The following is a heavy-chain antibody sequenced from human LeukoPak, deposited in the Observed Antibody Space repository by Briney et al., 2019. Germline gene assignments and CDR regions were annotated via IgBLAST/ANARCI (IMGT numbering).Heavy chain of an antibody. J-gene: IGHJ1*01. CDR2: IIPLFGTA. D-gene: IGHD2-2*01. CDR3: ARDGSLVCSSTSCPTFQH. CDR1: GGTFISYA. V-gene: IGHV1-69*13. Sequence: SVKVSCKASGGTFISYAISWVRQAPGQGLEWMGGIIPLFGTANYAQKFQGRVTITADESTSTAYMELSRLRSEDTAVYYCARDGSLVCSSTSCPTFQHWGQGTLVTVSS.